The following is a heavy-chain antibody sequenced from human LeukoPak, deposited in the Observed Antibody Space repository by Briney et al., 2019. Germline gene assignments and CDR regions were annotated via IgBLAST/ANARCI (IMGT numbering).Heavy chain of an antibody. D-gene: IGHD5-24*01. CDR2: ISNSSRYK. J-gene: IGHJ4*02. CDR1: GFPFSFFT. V-gene: IGHV3-21*01. Sequence: GGSLRLSCTASGFPFSFFTMSWVRQAPGKGPEWVSSISNSSRYKFYPDSTKGRFIISRDNSKNSVYLQMNSLRVEDTALYYCASDPPPGDDYNYFDHWGQGILVTVSS. CDR3: ASDPPPGDDYNYFDH.